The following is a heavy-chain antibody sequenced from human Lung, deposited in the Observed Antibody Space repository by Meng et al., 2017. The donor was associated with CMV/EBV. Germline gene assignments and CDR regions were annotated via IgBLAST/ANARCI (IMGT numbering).Heavy chain of an antibody. J-gene: IGHJ5*02. CDR1: GFTFSTYS. CDR2: ISTSSTYI. D-gene: IGHD3-16*01. V-gene: IGHV3-21*01. Sequence: LSSAASGFTFSTYSLTWVRLAPGKGLEWVSSISTSSTYIYYADSVTGRFTISRDNAKNSLYLQMNSLRAEDTAVYYCASQGGERGSWGQGTLVTVSS. CDR3: ASQGGERGS.